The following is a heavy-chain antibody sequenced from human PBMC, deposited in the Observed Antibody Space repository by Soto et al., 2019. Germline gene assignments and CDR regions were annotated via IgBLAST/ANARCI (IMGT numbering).Heavy chain of an antibody. CDR3: ARLKQDYAVA. D-gene: IGHD3-16*01. CDR1: GYTFTSYD. Sequence: ASVKVSCKASGYTFTSYDINWVRQATGQGLEWMGWMNPNSGNTGHAQKFQGRVTMTRYTSISTVYMELSSLRPEDTAVYYCARLKQDYAVAWGQGTLVTVSS. CDR2: MNPNSGNT. V-gene: IGHV1-8*01. J-gene: IGHJ5*02.